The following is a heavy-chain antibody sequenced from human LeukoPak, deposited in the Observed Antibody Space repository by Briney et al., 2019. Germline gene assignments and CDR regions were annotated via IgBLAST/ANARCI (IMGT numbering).Heavy chain of an antibody. CDR1: GGSINSVVNY. CDR2: IYYSGNT. J-gene: IGHJ5*02. Sequence: SETLSLTCTVSGGSINSVVNYWSWVRQYPGKGLEWIGNIYYSGNTYYNPSLNSRLTISVDSSKNQFSLRLDSVTAADTAVYYCARVDTMVRGVINWFDPWGQGTLVTVSS. CDR3: ARVDTMVRGVINWFDP. V-gene: IGHV4-31*03. D-gene: IGHD3-10*01.